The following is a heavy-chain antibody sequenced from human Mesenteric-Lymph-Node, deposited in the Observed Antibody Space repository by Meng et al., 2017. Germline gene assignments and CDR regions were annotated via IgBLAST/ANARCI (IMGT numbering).Heavy chain of an antibody. V-gene: IGHV4-30-4*01. CDR1: GGSNSSGDYY. CDR2: IYNSGST. Sequence: VQVHESGPGLEHPSQTLSLTCTVSGGSNSSGDYYWSCIRQPPGKGLEWSGHIYNSGSTYYNPSLKSRITISVDTSKNQFSLKLSSVTAADTAVYYCARGQKGYFDLWGRGTLVTVSS. CDR3: ARGQKGYFDL. J-gene: IGHJ2*01.